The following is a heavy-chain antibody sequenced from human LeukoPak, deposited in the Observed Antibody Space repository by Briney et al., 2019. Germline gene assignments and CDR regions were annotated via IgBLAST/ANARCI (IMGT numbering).Heavy chain of an antibody. Sequence: ASVKASCKASGYTFNDYSVHWVRQAPGQGLEWMGWISPNSGGTNYAQSFQGRVTMTRDTSISTAYMELSRLRSDDTAIYYCARGKTYSSTYNSYFYGMDVWGQGTTVTVSS. V-gene: IGHV1-2*02. CDR2: ISPNSGGT. CDR1: GYTFNDYS. J-gene: IGHJ6*02. CDR3: ARGKTYSSTYNSYFYGMDV. D-gene: IGHD2-2*01.